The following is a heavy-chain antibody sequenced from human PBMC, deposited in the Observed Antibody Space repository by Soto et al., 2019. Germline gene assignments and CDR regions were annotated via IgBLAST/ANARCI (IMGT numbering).Heavy chain of an antibody. CDR2: ISYDGSNK. Sequence: GGSLRLSCAASGFPFSIYAMHLVRQSPGKGLEWVAVISYDGSNKYYADSVKGRFTISRDNSKNTLYLQMNSLRAEDTAVYYCARDGRGIHTHDIWGQGTMVTVSS. D-gene: IGHD5-18*01. CDR3: ARDGRGIHTHDI. V-gene: IGHV3-30-3*01. J-gene: IGHJ3*02. CDR1: GFPFSIYA.